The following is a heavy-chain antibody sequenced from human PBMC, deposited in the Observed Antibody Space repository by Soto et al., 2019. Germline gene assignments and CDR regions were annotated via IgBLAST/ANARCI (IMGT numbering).Heavy chain of an antibody. D-gene: IGHD3-16*01. CDR1: GFTFSSYA. CDR2: IYVGGST. J-gene: IGHJ5*02. V-gene: IGHV3-66*01. CDR3: ARDHNVLGSYAPWFDP. Sequence: PGGSLRLSCASSGFTFSSYAMSWVRQAPGKGLEWVSIIYVGGSTYYADSVRGRFTISRDNSKNTLFLQMNSLRAEDTAVYYCARDHNVLGSYAPWFDPWGQGTLVTVSS.